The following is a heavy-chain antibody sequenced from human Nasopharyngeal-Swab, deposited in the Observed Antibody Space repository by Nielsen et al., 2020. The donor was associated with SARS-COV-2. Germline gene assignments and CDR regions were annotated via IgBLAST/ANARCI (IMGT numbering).Heavy chain of an antibody. D-gene: IGHD1-14*01. V-gene: IGHV3-48*01. CDR1: GFTFSSYS. J-gene: IGHJ4*02. Sequence: GESLKISCAASGFTFSSYSMNWVRQAPGKGLEWASYISSSSSTIYYADSVKGRFTISRDNAKNSLYLQMNSLRAEDTAVYYCAREEELGTAYYFDYWGQGTLVTVSS. CDR2: ISSSSSTI. CDR3: AREEELGTAYYFDY.